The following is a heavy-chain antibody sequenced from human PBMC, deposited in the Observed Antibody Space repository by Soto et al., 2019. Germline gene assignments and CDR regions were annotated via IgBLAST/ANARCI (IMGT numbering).Heavy chain of an antibody. J-gene: IGHJ3*02. CDR2: INPNAGYT. V-gene: IGHV1-8*03. Sequence: ASVKVSCKASGYTVTGYDIHLVRQATVRVLELRVWINPNAGYTSNSQKFQGRFTITMNVSIITVYMELSSLSSDDTAVYYCARTRLPSAFDIWG. CDR1: GYTVTGYD. CDR3: ARTRLPSAFDI. D-gene: IGHD4-17*01.